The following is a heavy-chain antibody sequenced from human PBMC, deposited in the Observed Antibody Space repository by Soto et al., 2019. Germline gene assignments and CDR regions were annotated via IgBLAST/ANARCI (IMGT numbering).Heavy chain of an antibody. CDR1: GFTFSSYA. CDR3: AREMGYCSSTSCYGMDV. V-gene: IGHV3-30-3*01. CDR2: ISYDGSNK. J-gene: IGHJ6*02. D-gene: IGHD2-2*01. Sequence: GGSLRLSSAASGFTFSSYAMHWVRQAPGKGLEWVAVISYDGSNKYYADSVKGRFTISRDNSKNTLYLQMNSLRAEDTAVYYCAREMGYCSSTSCYGMDVWGQGTAVTVSS.